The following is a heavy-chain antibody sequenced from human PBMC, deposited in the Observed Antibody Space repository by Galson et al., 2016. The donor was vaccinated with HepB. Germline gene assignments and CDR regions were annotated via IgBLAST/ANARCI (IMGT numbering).Heavy chain of an antibody. CDR1: GFTFRSYA. CDR3: AKDPNYYDSIGYIWGAFDI. D-gene: IGHD3-22*01. V-gene: IGHV3-23*01. CDR2: ISNSGGRT. Sequence: SLRLSCAASGFTFRSYAMTWVRQAPGKGLEWVSEISNSGGRTYYADSVKGRFTISRGNSKNTLTMQMNSLRAEDTAVYYCAKDPNYYDSIGYIWGAFDIWGQGTVVTVSS. J-gene: IGHJ3*02.